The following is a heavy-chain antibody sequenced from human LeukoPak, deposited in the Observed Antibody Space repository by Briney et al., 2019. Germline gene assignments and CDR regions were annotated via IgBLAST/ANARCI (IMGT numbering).Heavy chain of an antibody. Sequence: ASVKVSCKASGYTFTGYYMHWVRQAPGQGLEWMGWINPNSGGTNYAQKFQGWVTMTRDTSISTAYMELSRLRSDDTAVYYCARDPGARITMVRGAPNYYYYGMDVWGQGTTVIVSS. V-gene: IGHV1-2*04. CDR2: INPNSGGT. CDR3: ARDPGARITMVRGAPNYYYYGMDV. J-gene: IGHJ6*02. D-gene: IGHD3-10*01. CDR1: GYTFTGYY.